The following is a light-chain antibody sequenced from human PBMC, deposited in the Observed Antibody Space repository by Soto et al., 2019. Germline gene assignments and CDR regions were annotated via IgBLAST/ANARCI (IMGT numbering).Light chain of an antibody. CDR3: QQRSHWPPIT. J-gene: IGKJ5*01. V-gene: IGKV3-11*01. CDR1: QSVGTY. CDR2: DAS. Sequence: EIVLTQSPATLSLSPGERATLSCRASQSVGTYLAWYQQKPGQPPSLLLYDASNRATGIPARFSGSGSGTDFTLTISSLEPEDFAIYYCQQRSHWPPITFGQGTRLEIK.